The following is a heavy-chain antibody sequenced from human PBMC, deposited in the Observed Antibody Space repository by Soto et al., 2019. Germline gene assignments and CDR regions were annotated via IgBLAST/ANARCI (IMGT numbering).Heavy chain of an antibody. J-gene: IGHJ5*02. CDR2: IYPGGVNI. D-gene: IGHD1-1*01. V-gene: IGHV1-46*01. CDR3: ARDQSWHDLVWWFYP. CDR1: GYSFTSHY. Sequence: EASVKVSCKAIGYSFTSHYMHWVRQAPGQGLEWMGTIYPGGVNIGYAQKFKGRVTMTKDTSTSTVYMELNSLTSEDTAVYYCARDQSWHDLVWWFYPWGQGTLVNVAS.